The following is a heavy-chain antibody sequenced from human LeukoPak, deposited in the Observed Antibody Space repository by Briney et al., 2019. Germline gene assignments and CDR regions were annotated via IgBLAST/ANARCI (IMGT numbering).Heavy chain of an antibody. J-gene: IGHJ6*04. CDR3: VSKIEGDYGMDV. Sequence: ASVKVSCKASGYTFTSYGISWVRQAPGQGLEWMGWISAYNGNTNYAQKLQGRVTMTTDTSTSTAYMELRSLRSDDTAVYYCVSKIEGDYGMDVWGKGTTATVSS. V-gene: IGHV1-18*04. CDR2: ISAYNGNT. D-gene: IGHD3-16*01. CDR1: GYTFTSYG.